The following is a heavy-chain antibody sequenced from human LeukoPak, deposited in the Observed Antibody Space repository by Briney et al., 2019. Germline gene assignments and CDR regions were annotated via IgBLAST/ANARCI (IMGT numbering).Heavy chain of an antibody. J-gene: IGHJ4*02. CDR3: ARHRPGGAGDY. V-gene: IGHV5-10-1*01. Sequence: GESLKISCQGSGYSFTSYWINWVRQMPGKGLEWMGRIDPSDSYTNHSPSFQGHVTISADKSLSTAYLQWSSLKASDTAMYYCARHRPGGAGDYWGQGTLVTVSS. CDR2: IDPSDSYT. CDR1: GYSFTSYW. D-gene: IGHD6-6*01.